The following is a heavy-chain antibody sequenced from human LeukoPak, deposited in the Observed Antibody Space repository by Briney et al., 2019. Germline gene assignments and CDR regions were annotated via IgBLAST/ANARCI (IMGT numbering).Heavy chain of an antibody. V-gene: IGHV3-48*03. CDR3: AGAGYYYGSELGFDP. Sequence: GGSLRLSCAASGFTFSSYEMNWVRQAPGKGLEWVSYISSSGSTIYYADSVKGRFTISRDNAQNSLYLQMNSLRAEDTAVYYCAGAGYYYGSELGFDPWGQGTLVTVSS. CDR1: GFTFSSYE. J-gene: IGHJ5*02. D-gene: IGHD3-10*01. CDR2: ISSSGSTI.